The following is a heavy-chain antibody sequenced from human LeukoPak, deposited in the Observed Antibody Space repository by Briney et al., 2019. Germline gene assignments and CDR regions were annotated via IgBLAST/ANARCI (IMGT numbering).Heavy chain of an antibody. J-gene: IGHJ4*02. CDR3: ARHSGAGTGFVY. CDR1: GGSITTYY. CDR2: IYYSGST. D-gene: IGHD6-19*01. V-gene: IGHV4-59*08. Sequence: NPSETLSLTCTVSGGSITTYYWSWIRQPPGKGLEWIGFIYYSGSTNYNPSLKSRVTISVDTSKNQFSLKLSSVTAADTAVYYCARHSGAGTGFVYWGQGTLVTVSS.